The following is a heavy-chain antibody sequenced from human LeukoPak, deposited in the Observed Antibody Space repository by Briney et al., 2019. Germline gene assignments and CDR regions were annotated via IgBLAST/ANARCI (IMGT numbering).Heavy chain of an antibody. CDR2: IIPIFGTA. CDR1: GATFSSYA. J-gene: IGHJ3*02. V-gene: IGHV1-69*13. Sequence: SVKVSCKASGATFSSYAISRVRQAPGQGLEWMGGIIPIFGTANYAQKFQGRVTITADEATSTAYVELSSLRSEETAVYYCAGPSPGSSWYHRAFVIWRQGRMVAVCS. D-gene: IGHD6-13*01. CDR3: AGPSPGSSWYHRAFVI.